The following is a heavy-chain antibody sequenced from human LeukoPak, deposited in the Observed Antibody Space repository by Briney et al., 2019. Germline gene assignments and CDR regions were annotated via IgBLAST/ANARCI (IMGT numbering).Heavy chain of an antibody. D-gene: IGHD3-9*01. CDR2: IYYSGST. J-gene: IGHJ5*02. CDR3: ARSYNDILTGSDLGIGFDP. V-gene: IGHV4-39*07. CDR1: GGSISSSSYY. Sequence: SETLSLTCTVSGGSISSSSYYWGRIRQPPGKGLEWIGNIYYSGSTYYNPSLKSRVTILVDTSKNQFSLKLSSVTAVDTAVYYCARSYNDILTGSDLGIGFDPWGQGTLVTVSS.